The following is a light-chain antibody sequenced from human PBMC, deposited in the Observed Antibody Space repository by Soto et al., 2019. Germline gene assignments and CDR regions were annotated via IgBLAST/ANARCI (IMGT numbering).Light chain of an antibody. J-gene: IGLJ3*02. V-gene: IGLV8-61*01. CDR1: SGSVSTGYY. CDR2: STN. CDR3: VLYMGSGIWV. Sequence: QAVVTQEPSVSVSPGETVTLTCGFNSGSVSTGYYPTWYQQTPGQAPRTLIYSTNPRSSGVPNRFSGSLLGDKAALTITGAQAHDEADYYCVLYMGSGIWVFGGGTKLTVL.